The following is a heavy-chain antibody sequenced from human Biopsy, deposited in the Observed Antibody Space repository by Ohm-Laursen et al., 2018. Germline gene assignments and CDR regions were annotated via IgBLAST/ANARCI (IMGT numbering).Heavy chain of an antibody. D-gene: IGHD1-26*01. J-gene: IGHJ2*01. V-gene: IGHV4-59*08. CDR2: IYYTGST. CDR3: ARHAPSYSGSYWRYFDL. CDR1: GGSISSYY. Sequence: SDTLSLTCTVSGGSISSYYWSWIRQPPGKGLEWIGYIYYTGSTNYNPSLKSRVTISVDTSMNHLSLRLTFGTAADTAVYYCARHAPSYSGSYWRYFDLWGRGTLVTVSS.